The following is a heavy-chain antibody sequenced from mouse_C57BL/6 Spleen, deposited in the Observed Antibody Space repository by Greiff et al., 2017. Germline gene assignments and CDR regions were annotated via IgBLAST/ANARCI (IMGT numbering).Heavy chain of an antibody. V-gene: IGHV5-17*01. D-gene: IGHD1-1*01. Sequence: EVKLVESGGGLVKPGGSLKLSCAASGFTFSDYGMHWVRQAPEKGLEWVAYISSGSSTIYYADTVKGRFTISRDNAKNTLFLQMTSLRSEATAMYYCARRDGSSYGYFDYWGQGTTLTVSS. CDR3: ARRDGSSYGYFDY. CDR2: ISSGSSTI. CDR1: GFTFSDYG. J-gene: IGHJ2*01.